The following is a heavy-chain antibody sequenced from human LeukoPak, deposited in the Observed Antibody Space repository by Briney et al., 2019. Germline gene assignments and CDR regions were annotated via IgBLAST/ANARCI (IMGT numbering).Heavy chain of an antibody. J-gene: IGHJ5*02. CDR1: GFTFSDYY. D-gene: IGHD1-14*01. Sequence: PGGSLRLSCAASGFTFSDYYWSWIRQPPGKGLEWIGYIYYSGSTNYNPSLKSRVTISVDTSKNQFSLKLSSVTAADTAVYYCARRSITGTRGRRMSPGFWFDPWGQGTLVTVSS. CDR2: IYYSGST. V-gene: IGHV4-59*08. CDR3: ARRSITGTRGRRMSPGFWFDP.